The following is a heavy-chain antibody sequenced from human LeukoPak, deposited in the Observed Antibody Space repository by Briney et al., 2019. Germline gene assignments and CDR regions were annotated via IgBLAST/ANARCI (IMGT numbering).Heavy chain of an antibody. D-gene: IGHD3-10*01. Sequence: SETLSPTCAAYGGPFSGYYWCCIHQPPAKGLAWIGEINHSGSTNYNPSLKRRVTISVDTSKNQFSLKLSSVTAADTAVYYCARGPGGSGSYYKFRWFDPWGQGTLATVSS. V-gene: IGHV4-34*01. CDR3: ARGPGGSGSYYKFRWFDP. J-gene: IGHJ5*02. CDR2: INHSGST. CDR1: GGPFSGYY.